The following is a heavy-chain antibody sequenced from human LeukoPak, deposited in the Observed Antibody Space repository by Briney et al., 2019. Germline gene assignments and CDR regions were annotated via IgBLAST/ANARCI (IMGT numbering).Heavy chain of an antibody. D-gene: IGHD3-10*01. CDR3: ARESGSGNRDFDY. Sequence: GGSPRLSCAASGFTVSSNYMNWVRQAPGKGLEWVSVIYSGGSTYYADSVKGRFTISRDNSKNTLYIQMNSLRVEDTAVYYCARESGSGNRDFDYWGQGTLVTVSS. J-gene: IGHJ4*02. CDR2: IYSGGST. CDR1: GFTVSSNY. V-gene: IGHV3-66*01.